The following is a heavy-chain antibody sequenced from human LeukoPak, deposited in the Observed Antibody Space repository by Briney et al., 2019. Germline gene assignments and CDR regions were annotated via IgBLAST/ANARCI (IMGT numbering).Heavy chain of an antibody. CDR2: ISSSSSYI. J-gene: IGHJ4*02. CDR1: GFTFSSYS. Sequence: GGSLRLSCAASGFTFSSYSMNWVRQAPGKGLEWVSSISSSSSYIYYADSVKGRFTISRDNAKNSLYLQMNSLRAEDTAVYYCARPDMITFGGVIALPFDYWGQGTLVTVSS. CDR3: ARPDMITFGGVIALPFDY. V-gene: IGHV3-21*01. D-gene: IGHD3-16*02.